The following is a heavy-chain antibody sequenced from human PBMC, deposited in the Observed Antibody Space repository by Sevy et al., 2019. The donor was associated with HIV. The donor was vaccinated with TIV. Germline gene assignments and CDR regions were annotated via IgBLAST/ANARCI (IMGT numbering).Heavy chain of an antibody. J-gene: IGHJ6*02. CDR2: ISRSGGST. CDR3: AKLDVVVPVADYGLDV. Sequence: GGSLRLSCAASGFTFSNYAMSWVRQAPGKGLEWVSPISRSGGSTYYADSVKGRFTISRDNSKNTLYLQMNSLRAEETAVYYCAKLDVVVPVADYGLDVWGQGTTVTVSS. CDR1: GFTFSNYA. D-gene: IGHD2-2*01. V-gene: IGHV3-23*01.